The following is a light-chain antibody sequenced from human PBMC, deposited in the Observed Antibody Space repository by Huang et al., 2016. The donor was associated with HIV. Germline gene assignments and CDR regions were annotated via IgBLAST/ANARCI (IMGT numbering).Light chain of an antibody. CDR2: GAS. V-gene: IGKV3-20*01. Sequence: PGEGASLSCRASQGVHNSYLAWYQQKPGQAPRLLIFGASNRATGVPHRFRGSESGTDFTLTISGLDPEDFAVYYCQQYGTLPHTFGQGTKLEI. CDR3: QQYGTLPHT. CDR1: QGVHNSY. J-gene: IGKJ2*01.